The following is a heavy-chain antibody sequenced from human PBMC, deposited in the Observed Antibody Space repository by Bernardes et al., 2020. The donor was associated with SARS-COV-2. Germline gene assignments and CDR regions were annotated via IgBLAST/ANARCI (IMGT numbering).Heavy chain of an antibody. Sequence: GGSLRLSCAVSGFTFDDYAMHWVRQAPGKGLEWVAGISWNSATIGYADSVKGRFTITRDNARNSLHLQMNSLRAEDTALYYCGRDKTGSYTGYGMDVWGQGTTVTVSS. CDR3: GRDKTGSYTGYGMDV. CDR2: ISWNSATI. D-gene: IGHD1-26*01. J-gene: IGHJ6*02. CDR1: GFTFDDYA. V-gene: IGHV3-9*01.